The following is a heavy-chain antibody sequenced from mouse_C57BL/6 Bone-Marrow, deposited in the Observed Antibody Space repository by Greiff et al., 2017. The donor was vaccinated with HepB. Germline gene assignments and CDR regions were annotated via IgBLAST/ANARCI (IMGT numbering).Heavy chain of an antibody. CDR1: GYAFSSSW. J-gene: IGHJ3*01. V-gene: IGHV1-82*01. CDR2: IYPGDGDT. Sequence: VQLKQSGPELVKPGASVKISCKASGYAFSSSWMNWVKQRPGKGLEWIGRIYPGDGDTNYNGKFKGKATLTADKSSSTAYMQLSSLTSEDSAVYFCARGGTWFAYWGQGTLVTVSA. CDR3: ARGGTWFAY.